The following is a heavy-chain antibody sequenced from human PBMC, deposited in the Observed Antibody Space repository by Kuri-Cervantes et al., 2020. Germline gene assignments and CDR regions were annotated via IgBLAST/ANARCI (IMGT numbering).Heavy chain of an antibody. Sequence: GGSVRLCCAASGFTFSDYYMSWIRQAPGKGLEWVSYISSSGSTIYYADSVKGRFTISRDNAKNSLYLQMNSLRAEDTALYYCAKDAYDFWSGYSLGDAFDIWGQGTMVTVSS. V-gene: IGHV3-11*01. CDR2: ISSSGSTI. CDR3: AKDAYDFWSGYSLGDAFDI. D-gene: IGHD3-3*01. CDR1: GFTFSDYY. J-gene: IGHJ3*02.